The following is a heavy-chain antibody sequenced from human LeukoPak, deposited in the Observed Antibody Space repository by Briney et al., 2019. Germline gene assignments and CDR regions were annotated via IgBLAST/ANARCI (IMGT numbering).Heavy chain of an antibody. CDR3: ARVAFRSSSYISGIDY. V-gene: IGHV3-53*01. Sequence: GGSLRLSCAASGLTVTSNYMSWVRQAPGKGLDWVSVIYSGDSTYYADSVKGRFTISRDNSKNTLYLQMNNLRAEDTAVYYCARVAFRSSSYISGIDYWGQGTLVTVSS. CDR1: GLTVTSNY. J-gene: IGHJ4*02. CDR2: IYSGDST. D-gene: IGHD1-20*01.